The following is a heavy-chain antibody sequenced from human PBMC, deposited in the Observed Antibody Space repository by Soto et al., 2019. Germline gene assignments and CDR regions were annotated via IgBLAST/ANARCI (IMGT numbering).Heavy chain of an antibody. J-gene: IGHJ4*02. Sequence: ASVKVSYKASGNTFTSYDINWVRQATGHGLEWMGWINPNSGNIGYAQKFQGRVTMTRDTAIRTAYMEVSRLRSDDTAVYYCARGRASGSYYLLDYWGQGTLVTVSS. V-gene: IGHV1-8*01. CDR1: GNTFTSYD. D-gene: IGHD3-10*01. CDR3: ARGRASGSYYLLDY. CDR2: INPNSGNI.